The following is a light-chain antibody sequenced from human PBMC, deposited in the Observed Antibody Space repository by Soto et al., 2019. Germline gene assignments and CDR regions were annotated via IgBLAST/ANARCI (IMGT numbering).Light chain of an antibody. CDR2: AAS. CDR3: QQSYSTPFT. Sequence: DIQMTQSPSSLSASVGDSVTITCRARQSISHYLNWYQQKPGKAPKLLVYAASSLQSGVPSRFSGSGSGTDFTLTISSLQPEDFATYYCQQSYSTPFTFGPGTKVDIK. CDR1: QSISHY. J-gene: IGKJ3*01. V-gene: IGKV1-39*01.